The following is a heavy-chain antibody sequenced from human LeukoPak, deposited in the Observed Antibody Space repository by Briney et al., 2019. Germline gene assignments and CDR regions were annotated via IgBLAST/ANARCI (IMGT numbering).Heavy chain of an antibody. J-gene: IGHJ5*02. CDR2: INHSGST. V-gene: IGHV4-34*01. CDR1: GGSFSGYY. CDR3: ARLPKVAVAGTGDDWFDP. D-gene: IGHD6-19*01. Sequence: SETLSLTCAVYGGSFSGYYWSWIRQPPGKGLEWIGEINHSGSTYYNPSLKSRVTISVDTSKNQFSLKLSSVTAADTAVYYCARLPKVAVAGTGDDWFDPWGQGTLVTVSS.